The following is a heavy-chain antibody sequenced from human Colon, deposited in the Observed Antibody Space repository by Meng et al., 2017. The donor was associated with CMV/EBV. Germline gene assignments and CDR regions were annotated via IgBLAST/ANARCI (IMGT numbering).Heavy chain of an antibody. J-gene: IGHJ4*02. D-gene: IGHD4-17*01. Sequence: SGHIFTGYYMHWVRQAPGQALEWMGWINPNGDGTNYAQKFQGRVTLTRDTSITTAYMELSRLRPDDTAVYYCARGDGYGDYEYYFDYWGQGTLVTVSS. CDR1: GHIFTGYY. CDR3: ARGDGYGDYEYYFDY. V-gene: IGHV1-2*02. CDR2: INPNGDGT.